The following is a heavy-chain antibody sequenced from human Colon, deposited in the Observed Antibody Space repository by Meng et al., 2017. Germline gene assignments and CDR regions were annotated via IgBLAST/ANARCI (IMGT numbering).Heavy chain of an antibody. D-gene: IGHD3-22*01. J-gene: IGHJ4*01. Sequence: GESLKISCAASGFTFSSYWMSWVRQAPGKGLEWVANIKEDGGENYYVDSVKGRFTISRDNAKNSLYLQMSSLRAEDTAVYFCARDDDSSGNGRFYFDSWGHGTRVTGAS. CDR1: GFTFSSYW. CDR3: ARDDDSSGNGRFYFDS. V-gene: IGHV3-7*01. CDR2: IKEDGGEN.